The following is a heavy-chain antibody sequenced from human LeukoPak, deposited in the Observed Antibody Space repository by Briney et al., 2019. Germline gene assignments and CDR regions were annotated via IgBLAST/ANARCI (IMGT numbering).Heavy chain of an antibody. Sequence: GGSLRLSCAASGFTFSSYGMHWVRQAPGKGLEWVAFIRYDGSNKYYADSVKGRFTISRDNSKNTLYLQMNSLRAEDTAVYYCTTDSGYGDYGDYWGQGTLVTVSS. CDR3: TTDSGYGDYGDY. D-gene: IGHD4-17*01. J-gene: IGHJ4*02. CDR2: IRYDGSNK. V-gene: IGHV3-30*02. CDR1: GFTFSSYG.